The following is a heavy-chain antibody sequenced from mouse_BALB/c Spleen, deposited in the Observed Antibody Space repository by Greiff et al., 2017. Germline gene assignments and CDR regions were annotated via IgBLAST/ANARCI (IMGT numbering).Heavy chain of an antibody. CDR2: ISSGGGNT. CDR3: ARYHYGSSYYFDY. D-gene: IGHD1-1*01. CDR1: GFTFSSYT. J-gene: IGHJ2*01. V-gene: IGHV5-9*03. Sequence: EVHLVESGGGLVKPGGSLKLSCAASGFTFSSYTMSWVRQTPEKRLEWVATISSGGGNTYYPDSVKGRFTISRDNAKNNLYLQMSSLRSEDTALYYCARYHYGSSYYFDYWGQGTTLTVSS.